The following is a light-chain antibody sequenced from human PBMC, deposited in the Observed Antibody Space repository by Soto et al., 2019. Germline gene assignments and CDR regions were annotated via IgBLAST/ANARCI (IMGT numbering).Light chain of an antibody. Sequence: QSVLTQPPSVSGAPGQRVTISCSGSSSNIGAGYDVHWYQQLPGTAPKLLIYDNNNRPSGVPGRFSGSKSGTSASLAITGLQAEDEADYYCSSYTSTGTLVFGGGTKLTVL. CDR3: SSYTSTGTLV. J-gene: IGLJ2*01. V-gene: IGLV1-40*01. CDR1: SSNIGAGYD. CDR2: DNN.